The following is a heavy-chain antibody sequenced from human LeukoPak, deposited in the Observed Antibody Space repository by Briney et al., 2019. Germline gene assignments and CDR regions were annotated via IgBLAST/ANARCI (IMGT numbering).Heavy chain of an antibody. J-gene: IGHJ4*02. CDR2: KNKDGREK. CDR3: ARHKVTY. V-gene: IGHV3-7*01. Sequence: GGSLRLSCAASGFTFRNYYMSWVRQAPGKGLEWGANKNKDGREKYYLDSVKGRFTISIDNAKDSLYLQMNRLRVEDTAGYYCARHKVTYWGRGTLVTVSS. CDR1: GFTFRNYY.